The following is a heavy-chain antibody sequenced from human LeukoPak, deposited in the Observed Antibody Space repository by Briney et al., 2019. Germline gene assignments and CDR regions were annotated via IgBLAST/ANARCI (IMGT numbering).Heavy chain of an antibody. CDR2: ISSSSSTI. CDR3: ARDRYSSGGWYYYYGMDV. Sequence: SGGSLRLSCAASGFTVSSNYMSWVRQAPGKGLEWVSYISSSSSTIYYADSVKGRFTISRDNAKNSLYLQMNSLRAEDTAVYYCARDRYSSGGWYYYYGMDVWGQGTTVTVSS. CDR1: GFTVSSNY. D-gene: IGHD6-19*01. V-gene: IGHV3-11*01. J-gene: IGHJ6*02.